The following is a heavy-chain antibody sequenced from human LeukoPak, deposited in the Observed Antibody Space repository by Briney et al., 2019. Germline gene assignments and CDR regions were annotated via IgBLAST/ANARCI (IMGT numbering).Heavy chain of an antibody. J-gene: IGHJ4*02. Sequence: ASVKVSCKASGYTFTGYYTHWVRQAPGQGLEWMGWINPNSGGTNYAQKFQGRVTMTRDTSISTAYMELSRLRSDDTAVYYCARELITTSTRNFDYWGQGTLVTVSA. CDR2: INPNSGGT. V-gene: IGHV1-2*02. CDR3: ARELITTSTRNFDY. D-gene: IGHD2-8*01. CDR1: GYTFTGYY.